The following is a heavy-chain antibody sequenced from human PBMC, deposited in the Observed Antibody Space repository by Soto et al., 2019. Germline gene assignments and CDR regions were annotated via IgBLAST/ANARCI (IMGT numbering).Heavy chain of an antibody. V-gene: IGHV1-2*04. Sequence: ASVKVSCKASGYTFTGYYMHWVRQAPGQGLEWMGWINPNSGGTNYAQKFQGWVTMSRDTSISTAYMELSMLRSDDTAVYYCARSVDIVATITAWFDPWGQGTLVTVSS. CDR1: GYTFTGYY. J-gene: IGHJ5*02. CDR2: INPNSGGT. D-gene: IGHD5-12*01. CDR3: ARSVDIVATITAWFDP.